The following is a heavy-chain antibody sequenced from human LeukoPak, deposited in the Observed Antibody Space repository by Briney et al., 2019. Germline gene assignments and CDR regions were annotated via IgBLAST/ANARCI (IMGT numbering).Heavy chain of an antibody. CDR2: ISAYNGNT. V-gene: IGHV1-18*01. CDR3: ARASGIAAAGMFDP. CDR1: GYTFTSYG. D-gene: IGHD6-13*01. Sequence: ASVKVSCKASGYTFTSYGISWVRQAPGQGLEWMGWISAYNGNTNYAQKLQGRVTMTTGTSTSTAYMELRSLRSDDTAVYYCARASGIAAAGMFDPWGQGTLVTVSS. J-gene: IGHJ5*02.